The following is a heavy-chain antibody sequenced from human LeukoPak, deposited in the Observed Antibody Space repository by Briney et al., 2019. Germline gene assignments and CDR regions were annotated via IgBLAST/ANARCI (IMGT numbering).Heavy chain of an antibody. CDR2: INHSGST. CDR1: GGSFSGYY. D-gene: IGHD3-3*01. J-gene: IGHJ4*02. V-gene: IGHV4-34*01. Sequence: SETLSLTCAVYGGSFSGYYWGWIRQPPGKGLEWIGEINHSGSTNYNPSLKSRVTISVDTSKNQFSLKLSSVTAADTAVYYCARGRYDFWSGMYYFDYWGQGTLVTVSS. CDR3: ARGRYDFWSGMYYFDY.